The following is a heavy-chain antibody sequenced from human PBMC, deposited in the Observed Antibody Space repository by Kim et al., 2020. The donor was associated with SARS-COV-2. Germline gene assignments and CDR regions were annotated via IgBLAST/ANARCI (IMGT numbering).Heavy chain of an antibody. V-gene: IGHV1-3*01. CDR3: ARGWSATGIDP. D-gene: IGHD2-15*01. Sequence: ASVKVSCKASGYTFSRYAIHWMRQAPGQRLEWMGWIDAGGGNTKYSQRSQGRVTITRDTSASTTYMELSSLRSEDTGIYYCARGWSATGIDPWGQGTLVTVPS. CDR2: IDAGGGNT. J-gene: IGHJ5*02. CDR1: GYTFSRYA.